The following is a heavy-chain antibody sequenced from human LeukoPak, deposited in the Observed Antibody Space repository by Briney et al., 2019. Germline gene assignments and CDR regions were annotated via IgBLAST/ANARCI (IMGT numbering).Heavy chain of an antibody. CDR2: IRYDGSNK. CDR3: AKDLGGTTVTTFDY. J-gene: IGHJ4*02. D-gene: IGHD4-17*01. V-gene: IGHV3-30*02. Sequence: PGGSLRLSCAASGFTFSSYGMHWVRQAPGKGLEWVAFIRYDGSNKYYADSVKGRFTISRDNSKNTLYLQMNSLRAEDTAVYYCAKDLGGTTVTTFDYWGQGTLVTVSS. CDR1: GFTFSSYG.